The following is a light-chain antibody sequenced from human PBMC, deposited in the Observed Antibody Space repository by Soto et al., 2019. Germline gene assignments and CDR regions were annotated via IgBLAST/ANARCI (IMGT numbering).Light chain of an antibody. V-gene: IGKV3-20*01. CDR3: HQYGSSPYT. CDR2: GAS. J-gene: IGKJ2*01. CDR1: QSVSSNY. Sequence: EIDFAQSPGTLSLSPGERATLSCRASQSVSSNYLAWYQQKPGQAPRLLIYGASSRATGIPDRFSGSGSGTDFTLTIGRLEPEDFAVYYCHQYGSSPYTFGQGTKVDIK.